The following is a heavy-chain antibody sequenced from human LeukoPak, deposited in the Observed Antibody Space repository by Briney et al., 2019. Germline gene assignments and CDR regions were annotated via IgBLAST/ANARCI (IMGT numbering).Heavy chain of an antibody. Sequence: GASVKVSCKASGYTFTGYYMHWLRQAPGQGLEWMGWINPNSGGTNYAQKFQGRVTMTRDTSISTAYMELSRLRSDDTAVYYCASASPSSKEGYYYYGMDVWGQGTTVTVSS. CDR1: GYTFTGYY. J-gene: IGHJ6*02. V-gene: IGHV1-2*02. CDR2: INPNSGGT. D-gene: IGHD2-2*01. CDR3: ASASPSSKEGYYYYGMDV.